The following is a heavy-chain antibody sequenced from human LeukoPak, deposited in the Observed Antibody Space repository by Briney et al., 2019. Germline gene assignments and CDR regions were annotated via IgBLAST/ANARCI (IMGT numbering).Heavy chain of an antibody. Sequence: SETLSLTCTVSGGSISSSDYYWGWIRQPPGKGLEWIGNIYYTGSSSYNSSLKSRVTISVDTSKNQFSMQLSSVTAADTAVYYCARENDCTNGVCWAFAPWGQGTLVTVSS. CDR3: ARENDCTNGVCWAFAP. J-gene: IGHJ5*02. D-gene: IGHD2-8*01. V-gene: IGHV4-39*07. CDR2: IYYTGSS. CDR1: GGSISSSDYY.